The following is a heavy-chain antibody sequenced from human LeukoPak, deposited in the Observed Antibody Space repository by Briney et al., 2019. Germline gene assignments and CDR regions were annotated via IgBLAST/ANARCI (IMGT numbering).Heavy chain of an antibody. J-gene: IGHJ4*02. CDR3: AKDAQRGFDYSNSLEY. CDR1: QFRFPFSHYG. D-gene: IGHD4-11*01. Sequence: GGSLTLSCVASQFRFPFSHYGMHWARQAPGRGLEMVAVIWSDGSNQYYADAVKGRFTISRDNSQNTVYLQMNSLRVDDTAVYFCAKDAQRGFDYSNSLEYWGQGTLVTVSS. V-gene: IGHV3-33*06. CDR2: IWSDGSNQ.